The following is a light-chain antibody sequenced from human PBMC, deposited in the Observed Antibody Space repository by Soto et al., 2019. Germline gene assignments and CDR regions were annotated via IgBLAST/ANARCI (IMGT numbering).Light chain of an antibody. Sequence: DIVMTQSPLSLPVTPGEPASISCRSSQSLLHSNGYTYLDWYLQKPGQSPQVLIYMGSNRAFGVPDRFSGSGSGTDFTLKISRVEAEDVGVYYCMQTLQTRTFGQGTKVEIK. CDR1: QSLLHSNGYTY. J-gene: IGKJ1*01. CDR3: MQTLQTRT. V-gene: IGKV2-28*01. CDR2: MGS.